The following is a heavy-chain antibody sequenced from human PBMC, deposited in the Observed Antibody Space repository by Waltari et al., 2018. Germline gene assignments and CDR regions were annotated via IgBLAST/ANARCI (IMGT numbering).Heavy chain of an antibody. D-gene: IGHD3-22*01. CDR2: IYNSGSA. CDR1: GGSISSYY. Sequence: QVQLQESGPGLVKSSETLSLTCTVSGGSISSYYWNWIRQPAGKGLAWIGRIYNSGSANYNPSLKSRVTISIDKSKNQFSLKLNSVTAADTAVYYCARGADNPTYDSSGYYYVNAFDIWGQGTLVTVSS. CDR3: ARGADNPTYDSSGYYYVNAFDI. V-gene: IGHV4-4*07. J-gene: IGHJ3*02.